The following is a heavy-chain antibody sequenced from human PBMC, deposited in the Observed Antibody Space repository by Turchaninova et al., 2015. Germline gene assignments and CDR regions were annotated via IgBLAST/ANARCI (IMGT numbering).Heavy chain of an antibody. CDR3: ARDNTVVTPFDY. J-gene: IGHJ4*02. V-gene: IGHV3-30*04. CDR1: GFTFSSYA. D-gene: IGHD4-23*01. CDR2: ISYDGSNK. Sequence: QVQLVESGGGVVQPGRYLRLSCAASGFTFSSYAMPWVRQSPGKGLEWVPVISYDGSNKYYADSVKGRFTISRDNSKNTLYLQMNSLRAEDTAVYYCARDNTVVTPFDYWGQGTLVTVSS.